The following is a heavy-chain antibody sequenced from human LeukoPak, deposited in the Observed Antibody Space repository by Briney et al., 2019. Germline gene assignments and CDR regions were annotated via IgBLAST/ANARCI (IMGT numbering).Heavy chain of an antibody. CDR3: ATGLTGGRPI. D-gene: IGHD7-27*01. J-gene: IGHJ4*02. CDR2: FDPEDGET. Sequence: ASVKVSCKVSGYTPTELSMHWVRQAPRKGLEWMGGFDPEDGETIYAQKFQGRVTMTEDTSTDTAYMELSSLRSEDTAVYYCATGLTGGRPIWGQGTLVTASS. V-gene: IGHV1-24*01. CDR1: GYTPTELS.